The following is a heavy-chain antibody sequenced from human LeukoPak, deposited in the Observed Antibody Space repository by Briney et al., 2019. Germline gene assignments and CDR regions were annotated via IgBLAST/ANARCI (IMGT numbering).Heavy chain of an antibody. V-gene: IGHV3-30*03. CDR3: ARDRAWNYFDY. D-gene: IGHD3-3*01. J-gene: IGHJ4*02. CDR1: GFTFSRHG. Sequence: GGSLRLSCAPSGFTFSRHGMHWVRQAPGKGLEWVAIISNDRSRKYCAHSVEGRFTISRDNSKNTLYLQMDSLRAEDTAVYYCARDRAWNYFDYWGQGTLVTVSS. CDR2: ISNDRSRK.